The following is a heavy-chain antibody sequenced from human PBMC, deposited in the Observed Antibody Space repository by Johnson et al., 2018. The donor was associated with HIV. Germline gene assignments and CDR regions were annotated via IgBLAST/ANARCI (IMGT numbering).Heavy chain of an antibody. Sequence: HVQFVESGGGLVQPGGSLRLSCAVSGFTFSTYAMHWVRQTPGKGLECVAIISYDGSNKYYADSVKGRFTISRDNSKNTLYLQMSSLKTEDTAVYYCTRDRDGVGVSWGQGTMVTVSS. CDR3: TRDRDGVGVS. V-gene: IGHV3-30*14. CDR2: ISYDGSNK. D-gene: IGHD3-10*01. CDR1: GFTFSTYA. J-gene: IGHJ3*01.